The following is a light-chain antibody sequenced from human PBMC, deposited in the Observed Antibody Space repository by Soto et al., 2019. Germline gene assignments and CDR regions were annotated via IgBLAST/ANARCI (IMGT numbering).Light chain of an antibody. V-gene: IGKV3-15*01. CDR1: QSVQNS. CDR2: GAY. J-gene: IGKJ1*01. CDR3: QEYNTWPWT. Sequence: EALITQSSSTLSVSPGKRATLSCRASQSVQNSLAWYKQKLGQGPSVLIYGAYTRATGIPARLTDSGSGTEFILTITSLQSEDSAVYYCQEYNTWPWTFGQGSKVDIK.